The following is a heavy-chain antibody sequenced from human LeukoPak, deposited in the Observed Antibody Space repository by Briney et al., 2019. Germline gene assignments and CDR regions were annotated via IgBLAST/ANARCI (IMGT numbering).Heavy chain of an antibody. CDR3: ARVFTTVVTGAGRGDY. Sequence: ASVKVSCKASGYTFTGYYIHWVRQAPGQGLEWMGWINPNSGGRNYAQKFQGRVTMTRDTSISTAYMELSRLKSDDTAVYYCARVFTTVVTGAGRGDYWGQGTLVTVSS. CDR1: GYTFTGYY. D-gene: IGHD4-23*01. CDR2: INPNSGGR. V-gene: IGHV1-2*02. J-gene: IGHJ4*02.